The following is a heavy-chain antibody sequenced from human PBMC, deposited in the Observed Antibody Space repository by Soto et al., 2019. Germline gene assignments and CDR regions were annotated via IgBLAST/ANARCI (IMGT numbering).Heavy chain of an antibody. V-gene: IGHV1-46*01. D-gene: IGHD5-18*01. J-gene: IGHJ4*02. Sequence: FQGRVTMTKDTSTSTVYMELTSLTSEDTALYYCVRSKGGYSYGTPFDYWGQGTLVTVSS. CDR3: VRSKGGYSYGTPFDY.